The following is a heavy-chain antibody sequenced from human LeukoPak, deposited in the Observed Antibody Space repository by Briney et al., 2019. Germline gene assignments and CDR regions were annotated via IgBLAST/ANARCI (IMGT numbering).Heavy chain of an antibody. V-gene: IGHV4-38-2*01. J-gene: IGHJ6*03. CDR2: IYHSGST. Sequence: PSEALSLTCAVSGYSISSGYYWGWIRQPPGKGLEWIGSIYHSGSTYYNPSLKSRVTISVDTSKNQFSLKLSSVTAADTAVYYCARRFPYYYYMDVWGKGTTVTVSS. CDR3: ARRFPYYYYMDV. CDR1: GYSISSGYY.